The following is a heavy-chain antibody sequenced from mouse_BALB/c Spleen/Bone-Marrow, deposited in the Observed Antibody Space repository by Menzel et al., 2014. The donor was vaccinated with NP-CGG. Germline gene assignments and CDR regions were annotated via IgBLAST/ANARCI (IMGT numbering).Heavy chain of an antibody. D-gene: IGHD1-1*01. J-gene: IGHJ4*01. CDR2: ISSGSSTI. V-gene: IGHV5-17*02. CDR3: ARQRRYYGSSYDYCAMDY. CDR1: GFTFSSFG. Sequence: EVQLVESGGGLVQPGGSRKLSCAASGFTFSSFGMHWVRQAPEKGLEWVAYISSGSSTIYYADTVKGRFTISRGNPKNTLFLQMTSLRSEDTAMYYCARQRRYYGSSYDYCAMDYWGQGTSVTVSS.